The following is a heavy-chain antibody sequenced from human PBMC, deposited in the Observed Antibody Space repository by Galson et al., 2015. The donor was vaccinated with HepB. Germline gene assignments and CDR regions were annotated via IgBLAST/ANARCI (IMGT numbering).Heavy chain of an antibody. CDR1: GYTFTSYG. CDR2: ISAYNGNT. J-gene: IGHJ2*01. D-gene: IGHD6-13*01. Sequence: SCKASGYTFTSYGISWVRQAPGQGLEWMGWISAYNGNTNYAQKLQGRVTMTTDTSTSTAYMELRSLRSDDTAVYYCARDFTGYSISTEPGGRAFYGNWYFDLWGRGTLVTVSS. V-gene: IGHV1-18*01. CDR3: ARDFTGYSISTEPGGRAFYGNWYFDL.